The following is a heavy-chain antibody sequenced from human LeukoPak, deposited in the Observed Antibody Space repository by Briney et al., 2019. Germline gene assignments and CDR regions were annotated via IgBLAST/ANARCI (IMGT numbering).Heavy chain of an antibody. J-gene: IGHJ4*02. CDR1: GYSFTTDW. CDR3: ARQHGSGSYYSRAIDY. V-gene: IGHV5-51*01. CDR2: IYPGDSDT. D-gene: IGHD3-10*01. Sequence: GESLKISCEASGYSFTTDWIGWVRQMPGKGLEWMGIIYPGDSDTRYSPSFQGQVTISADKSINTAYLQWSSLKASDTAMYYCARQHGSGSYYSRAIDYWGQGTLVTVSS.